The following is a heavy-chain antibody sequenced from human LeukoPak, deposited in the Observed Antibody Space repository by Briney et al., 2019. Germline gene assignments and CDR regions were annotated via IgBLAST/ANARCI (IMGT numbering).Heavy chain of an antibody. CDR2: INHSGST. J-gene: IGHJ5*02. V-gene: IGHV4-34*01. CDR3: ARQRGSWDNWFDP. CDR1: GGSFSGYY. Sequence: SSETLSLTCAVYGGSFSGYYWSWIRQPPGKGLEWIGEINHSGSTNYNPSLKSRVTISVDTSKNQFSLKLSSVTAADTAVYYCARQRGSWDNWFDPWGQGTLVTVSS. D-gene: IGHD6-13*01.